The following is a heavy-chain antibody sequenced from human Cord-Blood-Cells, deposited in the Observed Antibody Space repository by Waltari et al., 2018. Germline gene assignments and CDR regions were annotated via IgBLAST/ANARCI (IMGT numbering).Heavy chain of an antibody. CDR3: ASPNLTNDAFDI. Sequence: QLQLQESGPGLVKPSETLSLTCTVSGGSISSSSYYWGWIRQPPGKGLEWIGSIYYSGSTYYNPSLKSRVTISVDTSKNQFSLKLSSVTAADTAVYYCASPNLTNDAFDIWGQGTMVTVSS. CDR2: IYYSGST. CDR1: GGSISSSSYY. J-gene: IGHJ3*02. D-gene: IGHD4-4*01. V-gene: IGHV4-39*01.